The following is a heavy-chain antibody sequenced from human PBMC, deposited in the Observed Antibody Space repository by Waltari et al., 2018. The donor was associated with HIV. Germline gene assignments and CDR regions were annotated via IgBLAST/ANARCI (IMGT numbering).Heavy chain of an antibody. D-gene: IGHD4-17*01. V-gene: IGHV4-34*01. CDR2: INHSGST. J-gene: IGHJ4*02. CDR3: ARGPYGDLHFDY. Sequence: QVQLQQWGAGLLKPSETLSLTCAVYGGSFSGYYWSWIRQPPGKGLEWIGEINHSGSTNYNPSLKSRVTISVDTSKNQFSLKLSSVTAADTAVYYCARGPYGDLHFDYWGQGTLVTVSS. CDR1: GGSFSGYY.